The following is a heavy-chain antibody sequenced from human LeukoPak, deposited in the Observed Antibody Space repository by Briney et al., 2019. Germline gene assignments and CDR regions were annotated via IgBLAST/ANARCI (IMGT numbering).Heavy chain of an antibody. CDR2: IYHSGST. V-gene: IGHV4-38-2*01. CDR1: GYSISSGYY. CDR3: ARRNYYYYMDG. J-gene: IGHJ6*03. Sequence: SETLSLTCALSGYSISSGYYWGWIRQPPGKGLEWIGSIYHSGSTYYNPSLESRVTLSVDPSKNQFSPKLSSVTAAYTAVYYCARRNYYYYMDGWGKGTTVTVSS.